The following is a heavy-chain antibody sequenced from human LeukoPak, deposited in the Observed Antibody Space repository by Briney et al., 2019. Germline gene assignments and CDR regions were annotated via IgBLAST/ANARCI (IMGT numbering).Heavy chain of an antibody. Sequence: SETLSLTCTVSGGSISSSSYYWGWIRQPPGKGLEWIGSIYYSGSTYYNPSLKSRVTISVDTSKNQFSLKLSSVTAADTAVYYRARRGYDSSGSYRNYWGQGTLVTVSS. CDR1: GGSISSSSYY. D-gene: IGHD3-22*01. CDR2: IYYSGST. CDR3: ARRGYDSSGSYRNY. V-gene: IGHV4-39*01. J-gene: IGHJ4*02.